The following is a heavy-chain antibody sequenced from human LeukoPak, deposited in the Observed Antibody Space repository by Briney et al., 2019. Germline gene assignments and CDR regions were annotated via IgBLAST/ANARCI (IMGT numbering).Heavy chain of an antibody. CDR3: AKQIYHHWFDP. D-gene: IGHD1-14*01. V-gene: IGHV4-59*01. Sequence: SETLSLTFTVSGGSISGYYWTWIRQPPGKGLEWIGYIYYNGNTNYNPSLKSRITISVDTSKNQFSLKLRSVTAADTAVYYCAKQIYHHWFDPWGQGTLVTVSS. J-gene: IGHJ5*02. CDR2: IYYNGNT. CDR1: GGSISGYY.